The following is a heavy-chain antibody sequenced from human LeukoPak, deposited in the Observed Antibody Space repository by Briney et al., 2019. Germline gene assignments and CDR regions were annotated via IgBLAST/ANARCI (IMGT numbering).Heavy chain of an antibody. CDR3: ARVEYGSGSSFDY. CDR1: GGSISSYY. J-gene: IGHJ4*02. Sequence: SETLSLTCTVSGGSISSYYWSWIRQPPGKGLEWIGYIYYSGSTNYNPSLKSRVTISVDTSKNQFSLKLSSVTAADTAVYYCARVEYGSGSSFDYWGQGTLVTVSS. D-gene: IGHD3-10*01. CDR2: IYYSGST. V-gene: IGHV4-59*01.